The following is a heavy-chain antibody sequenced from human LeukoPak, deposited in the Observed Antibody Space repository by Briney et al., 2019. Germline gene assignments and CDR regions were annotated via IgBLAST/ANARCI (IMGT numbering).Heavy chain of an antibody. J-gene: IGHJ4*02. CDR2: IKSKTDGGTT. CDR3: TTAVYSSGLDY. Sequence: GGSLRLSCAASGFTFNNAWMSWVRQAAGKGLDWVGRIKSKTDGGTTDYAAPVKDRFTISRDDSKNTLYLQMNSLKTEDTAVYYCTTAVYSSGLDYWGQGTLVTVSS. V-gene: IGHV3-15*01. D-gene: IGHD6-19*01. CDR1: GFTFNNAW.